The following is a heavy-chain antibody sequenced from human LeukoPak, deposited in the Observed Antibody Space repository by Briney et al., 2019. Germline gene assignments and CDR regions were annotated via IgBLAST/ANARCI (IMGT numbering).Heavy chain of an antibody. V-gene: IGHV1-2*06. CDR3: ARSARHCNNGVCFTDYYIDL. Sequence: GASVKVSCKASGYTFTGYYLHWLRQAPGQGLEWMGRINPNSGDPNYPQEFQGRVTMTRDTSISTAYMEISSLTSDHTAVYYCARSARHCNNGVCFTDYYIDLWGKGTTVIVSS. CDR2: INPNSGDP. J-gene: IGHJ6*03. D-gene: IGHD2-8*01. CDR1: GYTFTGYY.